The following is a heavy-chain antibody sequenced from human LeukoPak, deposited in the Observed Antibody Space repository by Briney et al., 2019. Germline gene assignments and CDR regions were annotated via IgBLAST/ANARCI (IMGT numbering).Heavy chain of an antibody. CDR3: ARVAEGAVVDY. V-gene: IGHV4-59*12. D-gene: IGHD6-19*01. J-gene: IGHJ4*02. Sequence: SETLSLTCTVSGGSISSYYWSWIRQPPGKGLEWIGHIYYSGSTNYNPSLKSRVTISVDTSKNQLSLKLSSVTAADTAVYYCARVAEGAVVDYWGQGTLVTVSS. CDR1: GGSISSYY. CDR2: IYYSGST.